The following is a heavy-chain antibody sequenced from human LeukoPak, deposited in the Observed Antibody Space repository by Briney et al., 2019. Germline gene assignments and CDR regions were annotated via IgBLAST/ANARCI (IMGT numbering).Heavy chain of an antibody. Sequence: GASVKVSCKASGYIFSTYDIHWVRQATGQGLEWMGWVNPNSGNTDFGQKFQGRVTMTRDMSTSTVYMELSSLRSEDTAVYYCARALPHRRLMDTTMEQHWFDPWGQGTLVTVSS. V-gene: IGHV1-8*02. CDR3: ARALPHRRLMDTTMEQHWFDP. CDR2: VNPNSGNT. J-gene: IGHJ5*02. CDR1: GYIFSTYD. D-gene: IGHD5-18*01.